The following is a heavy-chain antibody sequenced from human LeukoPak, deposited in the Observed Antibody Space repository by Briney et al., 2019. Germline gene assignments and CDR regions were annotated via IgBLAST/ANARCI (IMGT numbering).Heavy chain of an antibody. CDR1: GFTFSSYS. Sequence: PGGSLRLSCAASGFTFSSYSMNWVRQAPGKGLEWVSSISSSSSSYIYYADSVKGRFTISRDNAKNSLYLHMNSLRAEDTAVYYCARAPPYCSTTSCYFDYWGQGTLVTVSS. D-gene: IGHD2-2*01. J-gene: IGHJ4*02. CDR2: ISSSSSSYI. V-gene: IGHV3-21*01. CDR3: ARAPPYCSTTSCYFDY.